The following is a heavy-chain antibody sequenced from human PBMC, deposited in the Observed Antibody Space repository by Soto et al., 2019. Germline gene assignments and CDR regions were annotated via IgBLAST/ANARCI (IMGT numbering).Heavy chain of an antibody. J-gene: IGHJ4*02. Sequence: EAQLVESGGGLVQPGGSLRLSCAASGFTVGNNYMSLVRQAPGKGLEWVSLIYSTGSPFYADSVKDRFIISRDSSKNTLYLTLNILRVEDTAVYYCAGHSHKDYWGQGALVTVSS. V-gene: IGHV3-66*04. CDR3: AGHSHKDY. CDR1: GFTVGNNY. CDR2: IYSTGSP.